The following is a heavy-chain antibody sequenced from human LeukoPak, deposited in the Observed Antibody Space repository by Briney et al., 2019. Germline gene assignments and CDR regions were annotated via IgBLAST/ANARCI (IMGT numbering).Heavy chain of an antibody. CDR2: INAGNGNT. Sequence: GASVKVPCKASGYTFTSYAMHWVRQAPGQRLEWMGWINAGNGNTKYSQKFQGRVTMTRDTSISTAYMELSRLRSDDTAVYYCASLGDYYFDYWGQGTLVTVSS. CDR3: ASLGDYYFDY. D-gene: IGHD2-21*01. CDR1: GYTFTSYA. V-gene: IGHV1-3*01. J-gene: IGHJ4*02.